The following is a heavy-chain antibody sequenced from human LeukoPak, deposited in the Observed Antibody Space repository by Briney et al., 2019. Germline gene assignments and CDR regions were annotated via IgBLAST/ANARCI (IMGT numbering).Heavy chain of an antibody. CDR1: GGSISTYF. D-gene: IGHD2-15*01. CDR3: ARVRSYCSGGSCYPYYFDY. V-gene: IGHV4-59*01. Sequence: PSETLSLTCTVPGGSISTYFWGWIRQPPGKGLKWIGYIYYTGSTYYSSSLKSRVTISMDTSKNQFSLKLISVTAADAAVYYCARVRSYCSGGSCYPYYFDYWGQGTLVTVSS. CDR2: IYYTGST. J-gene: IGHJ4*02.